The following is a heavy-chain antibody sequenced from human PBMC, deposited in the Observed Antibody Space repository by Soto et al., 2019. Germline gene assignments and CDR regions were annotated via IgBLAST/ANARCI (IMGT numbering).Heavy chain of an antibody. CDR1: GFTFNNYA. CDR3: AKANLYCSGRSCHTFDY. D-gene: IGHD2-15*01. V-gene: IGHV3-23*01. Sequence: EVQVLESGGGLVQPGGSLRLSCAASGFTFNNYAMNWVRQAPGKGLEWVSTISGSGDSTYYADSVKGRFTISRDNSRNTLYLQMNSLRAEDTAVYYCAKANLYCSGRSCHTFDYWGQGTLVTVSS. CDR2: ISGSGDST. J-gene: IGHJ4*02.